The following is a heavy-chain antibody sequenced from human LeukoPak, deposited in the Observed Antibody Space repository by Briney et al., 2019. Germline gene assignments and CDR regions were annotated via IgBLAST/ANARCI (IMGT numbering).Heavy chain of an antibody. J-gene: IGHJ3*02. CDR1: GFTFSDYY. CDR2: ISSSGSTI. D-gene: IGHD3-10*01. CDR3: AKNYYGVRDAFDI. V-gene: IGHV3-11*01. Sequence: GGSLRLSCAASGFTFSDYYMSWIRQAPGKGLEGVSYISSSGSTIYYADSVKGRFTISRDNAKNSLYLQMNSLRAEDTAAYYCAKNYYGVRDAFDIWGQGTMVTVSS.